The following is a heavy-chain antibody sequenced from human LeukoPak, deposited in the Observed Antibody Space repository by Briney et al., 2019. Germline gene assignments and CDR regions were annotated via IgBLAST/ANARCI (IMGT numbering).Heavy chain of an antibody. J-gene: IGHJ4*02. D-gene: IGHD3-16*02. CDR3: VKEKGSLSRQY. V-gene: IGHV3-23*01. Sequence: GGSLRLSCEASGFTFCTYAMSWVRQAPGKGLEWVSTISGSDGRTYYIDSVKGRFTISRDNSKNTLYLQMNSLRDDDTAVYYCVKEKGSLSRQYWRQRTLVTVSS. CDR1: GFTFCTYA. CDR2: ISGSDGRT.